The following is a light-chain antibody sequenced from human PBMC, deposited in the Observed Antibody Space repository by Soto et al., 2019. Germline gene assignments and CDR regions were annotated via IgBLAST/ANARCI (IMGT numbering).Light chain of an antibody. CDR2: SNT. J-gene: IGLJ3*02. CDR3: ASWDDTLFGWV. V-gene: IGLV1-47*02. CDR1: SSNIATNY. Sequence: QSVLTQPPSVSGTPGQGVTISCSGGSSNIATNYVYWYQLLPGTAPNLVIFSNTIRPPRVPDRFSGSKSGASASLVISGLRSEDEADYFYASWDDTLFGWVFGGGTKVTVL.